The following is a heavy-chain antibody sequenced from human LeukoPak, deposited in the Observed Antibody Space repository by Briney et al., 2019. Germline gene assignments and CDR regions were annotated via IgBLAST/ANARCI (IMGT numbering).Heavy chain of an antibody. D-gene: IGHD3-10*01. CDR1: GGSISSYD. CDR3: ARHYSDYYGSGSYYRWFDP. CDR2: IYTSGSP. V-gene: IGHV4-4*07. J-gene: IGHJ5*02. Sequence: SETLSLTCTVSGGSISSYDWSWIRQPAGKGLEWIGRIYTSGSPNYNPSLKSRVTMSVDTPKNQFSLKLSSVTAADTAVYYCARHYSDYYGSGSYYRWFDPWGQGTLVTVSS.